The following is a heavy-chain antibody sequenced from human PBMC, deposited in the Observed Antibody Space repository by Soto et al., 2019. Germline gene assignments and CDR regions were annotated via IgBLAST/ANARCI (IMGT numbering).Heavy chain of an antibody. V-gene: IGHV1-69*13. J-gene: IGHJ4*02. CDR3: ARVERGSLHIDY. Sequence: SGKVCFKASPGTFMSYAISWVRQAPGQGLEWMGGIIPIFGTANYAQKFQGRVTITADESTSTAYMELSSLRSEDTAVYYCARVERGSLHIDYWGQGTLVTVSS. CDR2: IIPIFGTA. CDR1: PGTFMSYA. D-gene: IGHD1-26*01.